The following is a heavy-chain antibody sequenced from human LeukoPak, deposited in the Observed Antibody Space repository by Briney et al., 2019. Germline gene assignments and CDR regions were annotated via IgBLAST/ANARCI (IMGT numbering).Heavy chain of an antibody. Sequence: EASMKVSCKASGYTFTSYSMHLVRQAPGQGLEWMGIINPSGGSTSYAQKFQGRVTMTRDTSTSTVYMELSSLRSEDTAVYYCARGVSGYNHFDYWGQGTLVTVSS. CDR3: ARGVSGYNHFDY. V-gene: IGHV1-46*01. J-gene: IGHJ4*02. CDR1: GYTFTSYS. D-gene: IGHD5-24*01. CDR2: INPSGGST.